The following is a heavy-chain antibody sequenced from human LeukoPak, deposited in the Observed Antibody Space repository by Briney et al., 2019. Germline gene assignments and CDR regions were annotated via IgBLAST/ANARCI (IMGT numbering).Heavy chain of an antibody. CDR1: GGSFSGYY. J-gene: IGHJ4*02. CDR3: ARAASVYDSSGYTTFGY. D-gene: IGHD3-22*01. Sequence: SETLSLTCAVYGGSFSGYYWSWIRQPPGKGLEWIGETNHSGSTNYNPSLKSRVTISVDTSKNQFSLKLSSVTAADTAVYYCARAASVYDSSGYTTFGYWGQGTLVTVSS. CDR2: TNHSGST. V-gene: IGHV4-34*01.